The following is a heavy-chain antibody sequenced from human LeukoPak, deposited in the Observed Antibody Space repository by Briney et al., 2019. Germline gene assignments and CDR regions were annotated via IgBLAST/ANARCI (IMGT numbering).Heavy chain of an antibody. Sequence: PSETLSLTCTVSGGSVSSGDYYWSWIRQPPGKGLGWIGYIYYSVSTNYNPSLKSRVTMSVDSSKNQFSLKLSSVTAADTAVYYCARERYYGSESYPDYWGQGTLVTVSS. D-gene: IGHD3-10*01. CDR3: ARERYYGSESYPDY. CDR1: GGSVSSGDYY. J-gene: IGHJ4*02. V-gene: IGHV4-61*08. CDR2: IYYSVST.